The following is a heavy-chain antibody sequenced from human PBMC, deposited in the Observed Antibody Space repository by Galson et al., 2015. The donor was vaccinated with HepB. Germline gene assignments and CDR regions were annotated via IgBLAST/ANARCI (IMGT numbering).Heavy chain of an antibody. CDR1: GFTFSSYS. V-gene: IGHV3-48*01. D-gene: IGHD3-10*01. Sequence: SLRLSCAASGFTFSSYSMNWVRQAPGKGLEWVSYISSSSSTIYYADSVKGRFTISRDNAKNSLYLQMNSLRAEDTAVYYCARAEGYYGSGSYYNAPRKYYYYYMDVWGKGTTVTVSS. J-gene: IGHJ6*03. CDR3: ARAEGYYGSGSYYNAPRKYYYYYMDV. CDR2: ISSSSSTI.